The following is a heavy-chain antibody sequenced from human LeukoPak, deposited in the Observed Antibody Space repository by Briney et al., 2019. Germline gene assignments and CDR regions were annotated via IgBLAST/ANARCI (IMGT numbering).Heavy chain of an antibody. CDR2: IYYSGST. J-gene: IGHJ5*02. CDR1: GGPISSYY. V-gene: IGHV4-59*01. D-gene: IGHD3-10*01. CDR3: ARDNRGEGWFDP. Sequence: SETLSLTCTVSGGPISSYYWSWIRQPPGKGLEWIGYIYYSGSTNYNPSLKSRVTISVDTSKNQFSLKLSSVTAADTAVYYCARDNRGEGWFDPWGQGTLVTVSS.